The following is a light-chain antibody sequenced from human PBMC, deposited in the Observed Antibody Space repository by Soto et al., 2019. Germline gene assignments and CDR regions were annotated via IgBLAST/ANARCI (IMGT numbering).Light chain of an antibody. CDR1: QGISSY. J-gene: IGKJ1*01. CDR3: QQYYTYPWT. Sequence: AIRMTQSPSSLSASTGDRVTITCRASQGISSYLAWFQQKPGRPPKLLMSATSTLQSDVPSRFSGSGSGTEFTLTIGCLQSEDLATYYCQQYYTYPWTFGQGTKVEIK. CDR2: ATS. V-gene: IGKV1-8*01.